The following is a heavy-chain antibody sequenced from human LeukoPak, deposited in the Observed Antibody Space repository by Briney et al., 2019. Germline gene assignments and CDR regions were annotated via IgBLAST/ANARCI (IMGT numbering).Heavy chain of an antibody. Sequence: GGSLRLSCAASGFSFSTYAMSWFRQAPGKGLEWVSSISGNGVGTYYADSVKGRFSISRDNSKNTLYLLMDRLRAEDTAVYYCARATESIFWSGYSHWGQGALVTVSS. V-gene: IGHV3-23*01. CDR2: ISGNGVGT. J-gene: IGHJ4*01. CDR1: GFSFSTYA. D-gene: IGHD3-3*01. CDR3: ARATESIFWSGYSH.